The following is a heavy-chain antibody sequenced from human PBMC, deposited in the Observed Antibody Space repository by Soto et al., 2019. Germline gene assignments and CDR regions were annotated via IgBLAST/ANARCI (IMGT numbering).Heavy chain of an antibody. Sequence: QVQLVESGGGLVKPGGSLRLSCAASGFTFSDYFITWIRQAPGKGLDWLSYISSSGSITYYADSVKGRFTISRDNPKNSVYLEMNSLRAEDTAVYYCARGSYGSSPGAFDIWGQGTVVTVSS. CDR1: GFTFSDYF. V-gene: IGHV3-11*01. D-gene: IGHD4-17*01. J-gene: IGHJ3*02. CDR2: ISSSGSIT. CDR3: ARGSYGSSPGAFDI.